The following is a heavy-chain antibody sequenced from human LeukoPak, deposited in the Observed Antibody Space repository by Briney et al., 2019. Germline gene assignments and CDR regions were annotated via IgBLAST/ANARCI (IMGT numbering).Heavy chain of an antibody. Sequence: ASVEVSCKASGYTFTGYYMHWVRQAPGQGLEWMGRINPNSGGTNYAQKFQGRVTMTRDTSISTAYMELSSLRSDDTAVFYCARRIAAAGHFDYWGQGTLVTVSS. CDR1: GYTFTGYY. J-gene: IGHJ4*02. V-gene: IGHV1-2*06. CDR3: ARRIAAAGHFDY. D-gene: IGHD6-13*01. CDR2: INPNSGGT.